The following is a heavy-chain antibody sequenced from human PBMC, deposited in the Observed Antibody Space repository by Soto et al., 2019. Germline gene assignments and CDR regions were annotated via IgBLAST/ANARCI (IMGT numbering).Heavy chain of an antibody. CDR2: ISYDGNNK. D-gene: IGHD4-4*01. CDR3: AKDRDYSNYFQY. V-gene: IGHV3-30*18. CDR1: GFTFSRYG. J-gene: IGHJ4*02. Sequence: ESGGGVVQPGRSLRLSCAASGFTFSRYGMHWVRQAPGKGLEWVAVISYDGNNKYYADSVKGRFTISRENSKNTVHLQMNSLKTEDTAVYHCAKDRDYSNYFQYWGQGALVTVSS.